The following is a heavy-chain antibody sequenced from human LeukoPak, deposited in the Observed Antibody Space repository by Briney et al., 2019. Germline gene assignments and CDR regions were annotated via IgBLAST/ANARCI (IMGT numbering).Heavy chain of an antibody. CDR2: IYYSGST. V-gene: IGHV4-31*03. Sequence: SETLSLTCTVSGGSISSGGYYWSWIRQHPGKGLEWIGYIYYSGSTYYNPSLKSRVTISVDTSKNQFSLKLSSVTAADTAVYYCARWGVGYCSGGSCWTYYLDYWGQGTLVTVSS. D-gene: IGHD2-15*01. J-gene: IGHJ4*02. CDR3: ARWGVGYCSGGSCWTYYLDY. CDR1: GGSISSGGYY.